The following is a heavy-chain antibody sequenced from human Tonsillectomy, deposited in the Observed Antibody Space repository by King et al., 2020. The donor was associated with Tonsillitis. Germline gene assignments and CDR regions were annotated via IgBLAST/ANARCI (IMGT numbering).Heavy chain of an antibody. CDR1: GFTFSSYG. V-gene: IGHV3-30*18. J-gene: IGHJ4*02. CDR3: AKDSSSSQYYLDD. CDR2: ILYDGSNE. Sequence: VQLVESGGGVVQPGRSLRLSCAASGFTFSSYGMHWVRQASGKGLELVAVILYDGSNEYYADSVKGRFTISRDNSKNTLYLQMNSLRAEDTAVYYCAKDSSSSQYYLDDWGQGTLVTVSA. D-gene: IGHD6-6*01.